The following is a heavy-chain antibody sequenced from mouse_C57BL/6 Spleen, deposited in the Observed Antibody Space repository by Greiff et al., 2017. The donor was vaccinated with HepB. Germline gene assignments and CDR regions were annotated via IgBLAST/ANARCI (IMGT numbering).Heavy chain of an antibody. CDR1: GYSFTSYY. CDR2: IYPGSGNT. Sequence: QVQLQQSGPELVKPGASVKISCKASGYSFTSYYIHWVKQRPGQGLEWIGWIYPGSGNTKYNEKFKGKATLTADTSSSTAYMQLSSLTSEDSAVYYCARGDYDHYAMDYWGQGTSVTVSS. D-gene: IGHD2-4*01. V-gene: IGHV1-66*01. J-gene: IGHJ4*01. CDR3: ARGDYDHYAMDY.